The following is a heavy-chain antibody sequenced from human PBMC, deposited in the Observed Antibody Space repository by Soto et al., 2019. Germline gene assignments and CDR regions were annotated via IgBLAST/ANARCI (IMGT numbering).Heavy chain of an antibody. J-gene: IGHJ4*02. CDR1: GGTFSNYT. CDR2: IIPILGIA. D-gene: IGHD2-21*01. Sequence: QVQLVQSGAEVKKPGSSVKVSCKASGGTFSNYTISWVRQAPGQGLEWMGRIIPILGIANYAQKFQGRVTITADKSTSTAYMELSSLRSEDTAVYYFARETSVVAEWGQGTLVTVSS. V-gene: IGHV1-69*08. CDR3: ARETSVVAE.